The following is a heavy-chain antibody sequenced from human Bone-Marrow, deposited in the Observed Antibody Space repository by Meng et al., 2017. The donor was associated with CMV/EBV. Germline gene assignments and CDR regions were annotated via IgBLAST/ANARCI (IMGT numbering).Heavy chain of an antibody. CDR3: ARDFMAARPGWFDP. D-gene: IGHD6-6*01. CDR1: GYTFNTYG. Sequence: QVQLVQSGAEVKKPGASVKVSCKASGYTFNTYGINWVRQAPGQGLEWMGWISVYNGDTNYAQKVQGRVTMTTDTSTTTAYMELRSLRPDDTAVYHCARDFMAARPGWFDPWGQGTLVTVSS. CDR2: ISVYNGDT. J-gene: IGHJ5*02. V-gene: IGHV1-18*01.